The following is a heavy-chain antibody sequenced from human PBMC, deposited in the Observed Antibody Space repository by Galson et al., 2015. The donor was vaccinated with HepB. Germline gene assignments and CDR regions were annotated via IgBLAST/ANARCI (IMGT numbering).Heavy chain of an antibody. Sequence: SLRLSCAASGFTFSSYAMSWVRQAPGMGLEWVSAISGSGGSTYYADSVKGRFTISRDNSKNTVFLQMNSLRAEDSAVYYCAKLAVLRFLEWLSNDFDCWGQGTLVTVSS. J-gene: IGHJ4*02. CDR2: ISGSGGST. CDR3: AKLAVLRFLEWLSNDFDC. D-gene: IGHD3-3*01. CDR1: GFTFSSYA. V-gene: IGHV3-23*01.